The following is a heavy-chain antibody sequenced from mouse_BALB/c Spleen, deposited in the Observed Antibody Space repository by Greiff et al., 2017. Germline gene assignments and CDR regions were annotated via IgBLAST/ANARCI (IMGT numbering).Heavy chain of an antibody. CDR3: ARDGETGTDY. CDR1: GFTFSDYY. D-gene: IGHD4-1*01. V-gene: IGHV5-4*02. CDR2: ISDGGSYT. Sequence: EVKLVESGGGLVKPGGSLKLSCAASGFTFSDYYMYWVRQTPEKRLEWVATISDGGSYTYYPDSVKGRFTISRDNAKNNLYLQMSSLKSEDTAMYYCARDGETGTDYWGQGTTLTVSS. J-gene: IGHJ2*01.